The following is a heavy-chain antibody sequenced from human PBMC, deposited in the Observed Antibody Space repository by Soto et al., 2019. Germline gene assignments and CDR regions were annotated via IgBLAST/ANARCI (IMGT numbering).Heavy chain of an antibody. V-gene: IGHV3-33*01. CDR1: GFTFSNYG. CDR3: ARDGRYCSGGTCYNFDY. CDR2: IWYDGTNK. J-gene: IGHJ4*02. Sequence: TGGSLRLSCAASGFTFSNYGMHWVRQAPGKGLEWVAVIWYDGTNKYYTDSVKGRFTISRDNSRNTLYLQMNSLRAEDTALYYCARDGRYCSGGTCYNFDYWGQGTLVTVSS. D-gene: IGHD2-15*01.